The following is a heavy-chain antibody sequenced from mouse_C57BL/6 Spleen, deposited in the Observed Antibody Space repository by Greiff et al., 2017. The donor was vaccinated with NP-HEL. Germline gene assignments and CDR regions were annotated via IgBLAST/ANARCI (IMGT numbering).Heavy chain of an antibody. CDR2: IDPEDGDT. V-gene: IGHV14-1*01. CDR1: GFNIKDYY. D-gene: IGHD1-1*01. J-gene: IGHJ1*03. Sequence: EVQLVESGAELVRPGASVKLSCTASGFNIKDYYMHWVKQRPEQGLEWIGRIDPEDGDTEYAPKFQGKATMTADTSSNTAYLQLSSLTSEDTAVYYCTLVWDYGSSSRWYCDVWGTGTTVTVSS. CDR3: TLVWDYGSSSRWYCDV.